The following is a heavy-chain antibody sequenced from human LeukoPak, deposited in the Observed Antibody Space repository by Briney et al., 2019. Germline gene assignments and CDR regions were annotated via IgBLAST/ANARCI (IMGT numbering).Heavy chain of an antibody. J-gene: IGHJ5*02. Sequence: VASVKVSCTASGYTFTSYDINWVRQATGQGLEWMGWMNPNSGNTGYAQKFQGRVTMTRNTSISTAYMELSSLRSEDTAVYYCARGLGGSSSGEIYNWFDPWGQGTLVTVSS. CDR3: ARGLGGSSSGEIYNWFDP. V-gene: IGHV1-8*01. CDR2: MNPNSGNT. D-gene: IGHD6-13*01. CDR1: GYTFTSYD.